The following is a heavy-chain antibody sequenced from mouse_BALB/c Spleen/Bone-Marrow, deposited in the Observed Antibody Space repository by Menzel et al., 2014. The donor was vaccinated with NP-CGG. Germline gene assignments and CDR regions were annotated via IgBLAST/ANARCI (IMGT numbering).Heavy chain of an antibody. CDR1: GYTFTNYW. Sequence: QVQLQQSGAELVKPGASVRLSCKTSGYTFTNYWMHWVKQRPGQGLEWIGDINPSNGRATYSEKFKSKATLTVDTSSSTAYMQLSSLTSEDSAVYYCARYYNHYFDGWGAGTTVTVSS. D-gene: IGHD1-1*01. CDR2: INPSNGRA. CDR3: ARYYNHYFDG. J-gene: IGHJ1*01. V-gene: IGHV1S81*02.